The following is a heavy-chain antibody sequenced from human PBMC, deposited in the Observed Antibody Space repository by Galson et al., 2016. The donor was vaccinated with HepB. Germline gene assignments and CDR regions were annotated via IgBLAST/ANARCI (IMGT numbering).Heavy chain of an antibody. D-gene: IGHD3-22*01. V-gene: IGHV1-69*13. CDR3: AREKSFYDSSGHSPSYYFYGMDV. CDR2: IIPIFGTT. Sequence: SVKVSCKASGGTFSSYAISWVRQAPGQGLEWMGGIIPIFGTTNYAQKFQGRVTITADESTSTAYMELSSLRSEDTAVYYCAREKSFYDSSGHSPSYYFYGMDVWGQGTTVTVSS. CDR1: GGTFSSYA. J-gene: IGHJ6*02.